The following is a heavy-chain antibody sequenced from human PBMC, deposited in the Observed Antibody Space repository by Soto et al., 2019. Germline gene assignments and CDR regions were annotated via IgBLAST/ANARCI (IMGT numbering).Heavy chain of an antibody. CDR3: ARGSYTKLLSRYTWFEP. D-gene: IGHD2-15*01. J-gene: IGHJ5*02. CDR1: SFSVSNYR. CDR2: IWYDVSNK. V-gene: IGHV3-33*01. Sequence: GCLRRSCAASSFSVSNYRTHGVRQAPGKGLEWVALIWYDVSNKYYADSVKGRFTISRDNSKNTLYLQMNSLRVEDTAVYYCARGSYTKLLSRYTWFEPSGRRTLVTVSS.